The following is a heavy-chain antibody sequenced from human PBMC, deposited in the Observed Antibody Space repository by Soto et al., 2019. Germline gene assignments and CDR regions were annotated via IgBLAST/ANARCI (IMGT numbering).Heavy chain of an antibody. V-gene: IGHV4-39*01. CDR1: GDSGGFISSSSYH. CDR2: IYYSGST. J-gene: IGHJ4*02. CDR3: AIHQLNGPLDY. D-gene: IGHD1-1*01. Sequence: QLQLQESGPGLVKPSETLSLTCTVSGDSGGFISSSSYHWGWIRQPPGKGLEWIGNIYYSGSTYYNPAVKSPVTESGDTSKNQFSLRLTSVTAADTAVYYCAIHQLNGPLDYWGEGTLGAVAS.